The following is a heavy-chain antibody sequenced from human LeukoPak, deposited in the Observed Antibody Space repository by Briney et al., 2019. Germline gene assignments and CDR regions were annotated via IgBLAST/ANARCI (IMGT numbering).Heavy chain of an antibody. V-gene: IGHV5-51*01. CDR1: GYNFTNYW. Sequence: GESLKISCKGSGYNFTNYWIGWVRQMPGKGLEWMGIIYPGDSDTRYSPSFQGQVTISADKSIRTAYLQWSSLRASDTAMYYCARVGRVGSYYYGMDVWGQGTTVTVSS. CDR2: IYPGDSDT. D-gene: IGHD3-10*01. CDR3: ARVGRVGSYYYGMDV. J-gene: IGHJ6*02.